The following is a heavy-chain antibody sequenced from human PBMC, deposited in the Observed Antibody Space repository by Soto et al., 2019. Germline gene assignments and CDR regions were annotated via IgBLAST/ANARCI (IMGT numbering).Heavy chain of an antibody. V-gene: IGHV4-31*03. Sequence: QVQLQESGPGLVRPSQTLSLSCTVSGGSISNSANHWSWIRQHPGEGLEWIGYIYYSGGTYYSPSRKGRVTMSIDASKNQFSLKLSSVTAADTAVYYCAKGVRGVHNWFDPWGQGTLVTVSS. CDR2: IYYSGGT. CDR3: AKGVRGVHNWFDP. J-gene: IGHJ5*02. CDR1: GGSISNSANH. D-gene: IGHD3-10*01.